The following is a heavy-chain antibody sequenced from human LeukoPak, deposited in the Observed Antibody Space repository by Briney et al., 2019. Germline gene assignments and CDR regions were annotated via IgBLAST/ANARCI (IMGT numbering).Heavy chain of an antibody. CDR2: ISLSGSTV. CDR1: GFTFSSSE. CDR3: ARAPVTSCRGAYCYPFDY. V-gene: IGHV3-48*03. J-gene: IGHJ4*02. D-gene: IGHD2-21*01. Sequence: HPGGSLRLSCAASGFTFSSSEMNWVRQAPGKGLEWISYISLSGSTVFYADSVKGRFTISRDNTKNSLYLQMNSLRVEDAAVYYCARAPVTSCRGAYCYPFDYWGQGTLVTVSS.